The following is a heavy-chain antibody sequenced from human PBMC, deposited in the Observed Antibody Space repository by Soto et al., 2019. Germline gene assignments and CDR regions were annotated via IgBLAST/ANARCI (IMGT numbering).Heavy chain of an antibody. J-gene: IGHJ6*02. CDR3: ARDGGAVAGKTYGMDV. CDR2: IYSGGST. D-gene: IGHD6-19*01. V-gene: IGHV3-53*01. CDR1: GFTVSSNY. Sequence: PGGSLRLSCAASGFTVSSNYLSWVRQAPGKGLEWVSVIYSGGSTYYADSVKGRFTISRDNSKNTLYLQMNSLRAEDTAVYYCARDGGAVAGKTYGMDVWGQGTTVTVSS.